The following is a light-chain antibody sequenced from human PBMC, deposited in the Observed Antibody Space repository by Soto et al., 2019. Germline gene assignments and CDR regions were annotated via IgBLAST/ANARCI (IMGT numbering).Light chain of an antibody. CDR3: LQAHSYPFT. Sequence: AIQVTQSPSSLSASAGDRVTITCRASEDIRNDLGWYQQKPGEAPNLLIFAASTLQIGVPSRFSGSGSGTDFTLTISSRQPEDFATYYCLQAHSYPFTFGPGTKVDVK. J-gene: IGKJ3*01. CDR2: AAS. V-gene: IGKV1-6*01. CDR1: EDIRND.